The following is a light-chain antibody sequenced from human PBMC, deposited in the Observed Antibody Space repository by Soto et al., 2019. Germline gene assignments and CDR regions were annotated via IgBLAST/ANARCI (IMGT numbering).Light chain of an antibody. V-gene: IGLV1-44*01. CDR1: SLNIGSNA. CDR2: SDN. CDR3: QSYDNSLSALV. Sequence: QSVLTQPPSASGTPGRRVTISCSGGSLNIGSNAVNWYQQLPGTAPKFLIYSDNQRPSGVPDRFSASKSGTSASLAIAGLQAEDEADYYCQSYDNSLSALVFGTGTKVTVL. J-gene: IGLJ1*01.